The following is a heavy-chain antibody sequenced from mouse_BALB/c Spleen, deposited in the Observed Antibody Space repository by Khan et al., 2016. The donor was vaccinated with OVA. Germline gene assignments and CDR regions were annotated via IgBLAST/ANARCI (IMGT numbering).Heavy chain of an antibody. CDR2: INYSGRT. V-gene: IGHV3-2*02. Sequence: EVQLQESGPGLVKPSQSLSLTCTVTGYSITSDYAWNWIRQFPGNKLEWIGYINYSGRTSYTPSLKSRISITRDTSKNQFFLQLNSVTTEDTATYDCVRGRSYWGQGTLVTVSA. CDR1: GYSITSDYA. CDR3: VRGRSY. D-gene: IGHD3-3*01. J-gene: IGHJ3*01.